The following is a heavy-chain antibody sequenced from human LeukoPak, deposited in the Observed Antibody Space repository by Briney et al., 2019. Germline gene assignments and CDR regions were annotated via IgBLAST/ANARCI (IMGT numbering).Heavy chain of an antibody. J-gene: IGHJ4*02. Sequence: PGGSLRLSCAASGFTFSSYSMNWVRQAPGKGLEWVSSISSSSSYIYYADSVKGRFTISRDNAKNSLYLQMNSLRAEDTAVYYCARDVHNWGSGGFDYWGQGTLVTVSS. CDR1: GFTFSSYS. D-gene: IGHD7-27*01. V-gene: IGHV3-21*01. CDR2: ISSSSSYI. CDR3: ARDVHNWGSGGFDY.